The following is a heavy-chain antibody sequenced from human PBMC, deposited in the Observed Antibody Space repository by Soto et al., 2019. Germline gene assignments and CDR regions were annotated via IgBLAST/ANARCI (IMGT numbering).Heavy chain of an antibody. V-gene: IGHV3-33*01. J-gene: IGHJ3*02. CDR2: IWYDGRNQ. Sequence: QPGGSLRLSCAASGFTFSNYAIHWVRRAPGKGLEWVAVIWYDGRNQYYADSVKGRFTISRDNSKTSVYLQMNSLRVDDTAVYYCARVNDPIYYDTSGLDAFDIWGQGTMVTVSS. D-gene: IGHD3-22*01. CDR3: ARVNDPIYYDTSGLDAFDI. CDR1: GFTFSNYA.